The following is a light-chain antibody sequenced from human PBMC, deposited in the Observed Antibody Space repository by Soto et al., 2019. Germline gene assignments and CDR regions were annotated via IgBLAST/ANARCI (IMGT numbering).Light chain of an antibody. Sequence: QSALTQPRSVSGSPGQSVTISCTGTSSDVGGYNYVSWYQQHPGKAPKLMLYDVSKRPSGVPDRFSGSKSGNTASLTISGLQAEDEADYYCCLYAATYTYVFGTGTKLTVL. J-gene: IGLJ1*01. CDR3: CLYAATYTYV. CDR2: DVS. V-gene: IGLV2-11*01. CDR1: SSDVGGYNY.